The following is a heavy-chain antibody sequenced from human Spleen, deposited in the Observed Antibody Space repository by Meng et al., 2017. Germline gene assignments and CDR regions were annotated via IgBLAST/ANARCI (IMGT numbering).Heavy chain of an antibody. CDR1: GYIFTSYY. CDR3: TRGASNSLDY. CDR2: INLVGVGT. V-gene: IGHV1-46*01. D-gene: IGHD4-11*01. J-gene: IGHJ4*02. Sequence: ASVKVSCKASGYIFTSYYIHWLRQAPGQGLEWLGIINLVGVGTTYARKFQGRVTMTRDTSTSTDYMELTSLRSDDTAVYCCTRGASNSLDYWGQGTLVTVSS.